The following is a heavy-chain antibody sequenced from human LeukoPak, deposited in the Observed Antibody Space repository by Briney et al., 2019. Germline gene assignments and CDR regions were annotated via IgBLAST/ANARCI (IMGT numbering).Heavy chain of an antibody. J-gene: IGHJ4*02. Sequence: ASVKVSCKASGYTFTGYYMHWVRQAPGQGLEWMGWINPNSGSTNYAQKFQGWVTMTRDTSISTAYMELSRLRSDDTAVYYCARAPRGYSYGFDYWGQGTLVTVSS. CDR1: GYTFTGYY. CDR3: ARAPRGYSYGFDY. CDR2: INPNSGST. D-gene: IGHD5-18*01. V-gene: IGHV1-2*04.